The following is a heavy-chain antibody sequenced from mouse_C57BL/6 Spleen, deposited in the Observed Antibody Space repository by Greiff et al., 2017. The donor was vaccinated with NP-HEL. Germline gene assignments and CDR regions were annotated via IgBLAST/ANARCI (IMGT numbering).Heavy chain of an antibody. CDR2: ISSGGDYI. J-gene: IGHJ2*01. Sequence: DVHLVESGEGLVKPGGSLKLSCAASGFTFSSYAMSWVRQTPEKRLEWVAYISSGGDYIYYADTVKGRFTISRDNARNTLYLQMSSLKSEDTAMYYCTRDSGTCFDYWGQGTTLTVSS. V-gene: IGHV5-9-1*02. CDR1: GFTFSSYA. D-gene: IGHD4-1*01. CDR3: TRDSGTCFDY.